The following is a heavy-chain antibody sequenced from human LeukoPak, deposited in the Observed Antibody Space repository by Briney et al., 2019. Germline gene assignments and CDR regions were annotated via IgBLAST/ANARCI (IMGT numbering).Heavy chain of an antibody. J-gene: IGHJ4*02. Sequence: SETLSLTCTVSGGSISSYYWSWIRQPPGKGLEWIGRIYSSGSTNYDPSLKSRVTISLDTSKNQFSLKLSSVTAADTAVYYCARYEAVAGVFDYWGQGTLVTVSS. CDR1: GGSISSYY. CDR2: IYSSGST. V-gene: IGHV4-4*08. CDR3: ARYEAVAGVFDY. D-gene: IGHD6-19*01.